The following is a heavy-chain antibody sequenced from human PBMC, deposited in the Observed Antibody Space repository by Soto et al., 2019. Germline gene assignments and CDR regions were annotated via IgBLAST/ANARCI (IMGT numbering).Heavy chain of an antibody. J-gene: IGHJ4*02. Sequence: SGGSLRLSCAASGFTFSSYAMSWVRQAPGKGLEWVSAISGSGGSTYYADSVKGRFTISRDNSKNTLYLQMNSLRAEDTAVYYCAKPPGRFLEWLLFDYWGQGTLVTVSS. D-gene: IGHD3-3*01. CDR1: GFTFSSYA. CDR2: ISGSGGST. V-gene: IGHV3-23*01. CDR3: AKPPGRFLEWLLFDY.